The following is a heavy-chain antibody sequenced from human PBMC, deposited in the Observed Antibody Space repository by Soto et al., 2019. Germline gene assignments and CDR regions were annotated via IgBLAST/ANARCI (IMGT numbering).Heavy chain of an antibody. J-gene: IGHJ6*02. CDR1: GYTFTSYG. V-gene: IGHV1-18*01. D-gene: IGHD5-12*01. CDR3: ARGYSGYGYYYYYYGMDV. Sequence: ASVKVSCKASGYTFTSYGISWVRQAPGQGLEWMGWISAYNGNTNYAQKLQGRVTMTTDTSTSTAYMELRSLRSDDTAVYYCARGYSGYGYYYYYYGMDVWGQGTTVTVSS. CDR2: ISAYNGNT.